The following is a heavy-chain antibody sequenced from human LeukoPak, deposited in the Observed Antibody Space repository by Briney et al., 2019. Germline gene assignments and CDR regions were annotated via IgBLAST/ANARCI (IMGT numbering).Heavy chain of an antibody. D-gene: IGHD3-10*01. CDR3: AKDPLTGPDY. CDR2: ISGSGGST. CDR1: GFTFRRHA. V-gene: IGHV3-23*01. Sequence: GGPLSLFCAASGFTFRRHAMMELRQAPGKGREWVSAISGSGGSTYYADSVKGRFTISRDNSKNTLYLQMNSLSAEDTAVYYCAKDPLTGPDYWGQGTLVTVSS. J-gene: IGHJ4*02.